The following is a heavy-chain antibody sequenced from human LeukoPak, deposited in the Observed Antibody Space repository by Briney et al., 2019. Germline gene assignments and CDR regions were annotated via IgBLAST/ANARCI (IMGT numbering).Heavy chain of an antibody. J-gene: IGHJ4*02. CDR2: INHSGST. CDR3: ARQDLDY. V-gene: IGHV4-34*01. Sequence: SETLSLTCAVYGGSFSGYYWSWIRQPPGKGLEWIGEINHSGSTNYNPSLKSRVTISVDTSKNQFSLKLSSVTAADTAVYYCARQDLDYWGQGTLVIVSS. D-gene: IGHD2-15*01. CDR1: GGSFSGYY.